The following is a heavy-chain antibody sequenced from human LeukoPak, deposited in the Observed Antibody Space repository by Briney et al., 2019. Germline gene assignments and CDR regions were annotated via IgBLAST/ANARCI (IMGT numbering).Heavy chain of an antibody. CDR2: IYYSGST. Sequence: PSETLSLTCTVSGGSISSGDYYWSWIRQPPGKGLEWIGYIYYSGSTYYNPSLKSRVTISVDTSKNQFSLKLSSVTAADTAVHYCAREARSSGWLVAFDICGQGTMVTVSS. J-gene: IGHJ3*02. CDR3: AREARSSGWLVAFDI. D-gene: IGHD6-19*01. CDR1: GGSISSGDYY. V-gene: IGHV4-30-4*01.